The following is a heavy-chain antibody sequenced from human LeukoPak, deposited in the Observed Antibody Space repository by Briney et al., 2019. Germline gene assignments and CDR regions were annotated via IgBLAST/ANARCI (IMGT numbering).Heavy chain of an antibody. V-gene: IGHV3-11*06. CDR2: VSTVTRYT. Sequence: GGSLRLSCAASGFDFSAYYMSWIRQAPGKGLEWVSYVSTVTRYTKYADSVKGRFTISRDNVKNSLYLQMNSLRAEDTAVYYCARDEGYFQHWGQGTLVTVSS. J-gene: IGHJ1*01. CDR3: ARDEGYFQH. CDR1: GFDFSAYY.